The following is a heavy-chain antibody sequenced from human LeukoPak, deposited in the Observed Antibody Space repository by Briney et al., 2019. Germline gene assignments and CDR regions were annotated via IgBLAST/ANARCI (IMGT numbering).Heavy chain of an antibody. D-gene: IGHD3-10*01. CDR1: GYTFTSYG. Sequence: RASVKVSCKASGYTFTSYGISWVRQAPGQGLEWMGWISAYNGNTNYAQKLQGRVTMTTDTSTSTAYMELRSLRSDDTAVYYCARGGYITMVRGVPLFDYWGQGTLVTVSS. J-gene: IGHJ4*02. CDR3: ARGGYITMVRGVPLFDY. V-gene: IGHV1-18*01. CDR2: ISAYNGNT.